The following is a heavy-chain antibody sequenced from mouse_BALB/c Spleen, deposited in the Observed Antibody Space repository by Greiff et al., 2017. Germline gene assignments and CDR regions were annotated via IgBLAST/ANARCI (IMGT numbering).Heavy chain of an antibody. J-gene: IGHJ2*01. CDR3: ARSRGNARGYFDY. Sequence: VQLQQSGAELAKPGASVKMSCKASGYTFTSYWMHWVKQRPGQGLEWIGYINPSTGYTEYNQKFKDKATLTAEKSSSTAYMQLSSLTSEDSAVYYCARSRGNARGYFDYWGQGTTLTVSS. V-gene: IGHV1-7*01. CDR1: GYTFTSYW. CDR2: INPSTGYT.